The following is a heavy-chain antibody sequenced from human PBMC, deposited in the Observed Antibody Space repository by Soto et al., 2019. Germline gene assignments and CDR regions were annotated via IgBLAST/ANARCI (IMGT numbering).Heavy chain of an antibody. CDR1: GGSISSSSYY. CDR2: IYYSGST. J-gene: IGHJ4*02. CDR3: ARLPIVVVFRFGRGYFDY. V-gene: IGHV4-39*01. Sequence: SETLSLTCTVSGGSISSSSYYWGWIRQPPGKGLEWIGSIYYSGSTYYNPSLKSRVTISVDTSKNQFSLKLSSVTAADTAVYYCARLPIVVVFRFGRGYFDYWGQGTLVTVSS. D-gene: IGHD2-15*01.